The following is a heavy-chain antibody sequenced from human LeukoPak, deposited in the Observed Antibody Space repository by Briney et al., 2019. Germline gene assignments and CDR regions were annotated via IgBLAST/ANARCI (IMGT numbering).Heavy chain of an antibody. Sequence: GGSLRHACAAYGFTFNSYAVSWVRQAPGKGLEWVSAISGSGGSTYYADSVKGRFTISRDNSKNTLYLQMNSLRAEDTAVYYCAKYTIVVVPAETGYFDYWGQGTLVTVSS. V-gene: IGHV3-23*01. CDR1: GFTFNSYA. D-gene: IGHD2-2*01. CDR2: ISGSGGST. CDR3: AKYTIVVVPAETGYFDY. J-gene: IGHJ4*02.